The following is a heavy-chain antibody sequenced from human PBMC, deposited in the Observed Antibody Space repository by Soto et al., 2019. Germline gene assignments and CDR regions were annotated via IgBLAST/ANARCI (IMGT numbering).Heavy chain of an antibody. CDR1: GITFSSYA. D-gene: IGHD3-3*01. CDR2: IRGSGGAT. J-gene: IGHJ4*02. Sequence: GGSLRLSCEASGITFSSYAMNWVRQAPGKGLEWISVIRGSGGATYFADSVKGRFVISRDNSKNTLYLQMNSLRAEDTAIYYCAKATLRVVHPLVFDYWGQGSLVTVSS. V-gene: IGHV3-23*01. CDR3: AKATLRVVHPLVFDY.